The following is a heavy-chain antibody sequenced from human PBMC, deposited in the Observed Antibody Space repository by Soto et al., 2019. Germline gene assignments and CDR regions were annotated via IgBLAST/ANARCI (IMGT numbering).Heavy chain of an antibody. D-gene: IGHD1-26*01. CDR2: IIPIFGTA. Sequence: ASVKVSCKASGGTFSSYAISWVRQAPGQGLEWMGGIIPIFGTANYAQKFQGRVTITADESTSTAYMELSSLRSEDTAVYYCARMVVGAYKGYWFDPWGQGTLVTVSS. V-gene: IGHV1-69*13. J-gene: IGHJ5*02. CDR1: GGTFSSYA. CDR3: ARMVVGAYKGYWFDP.